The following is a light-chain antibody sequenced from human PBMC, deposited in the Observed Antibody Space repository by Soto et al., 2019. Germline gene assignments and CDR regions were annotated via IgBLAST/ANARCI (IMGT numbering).Light chain of an antibody. V-gene: IGLV1-40*01. Sequence: QLVLTQPPSVSGAPGQRVTISCTGSSSNIGAGYDVHWYQPLPGTAPKLLIYGNSNRPSGVPDRFSGSKSGTSASLAITGLQAEDEADYYCQSYDSSLSGYVFGTGTKVTVL. CDR3: QSYDSSLSGYV. CDR1: SSNIGAGYD. CDR2: GNS. J-gene: IGLJ1*01.